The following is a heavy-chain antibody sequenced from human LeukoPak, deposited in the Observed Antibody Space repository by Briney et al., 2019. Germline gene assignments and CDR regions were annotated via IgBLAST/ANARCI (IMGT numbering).Heavy chain of an antibody. CDR1: GGSISSYY. CDR2: IYYSGST. Sequence: SETLSLTCTASGGSISSYYWSWIRQPPGKGLEWIGYIYYSGSTNYNPSLKSRVTISVDTSKNQFSLKLSSVTAADTAVYYCAREGHSSSWYRGAFDIWGQGTMVTVSS. CDR3: AREGHSSSWYRGAFDI. J-gene: IGHJ3*02. V-gene: IGHV4-59*01. D-gene: IGHD6-13*01.